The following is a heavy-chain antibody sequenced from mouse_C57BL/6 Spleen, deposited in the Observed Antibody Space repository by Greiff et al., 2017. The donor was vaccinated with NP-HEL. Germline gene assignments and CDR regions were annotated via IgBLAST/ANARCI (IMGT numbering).Heavy chain of an antibody. CDR2: IYPSRGYT. J-gene: IGHJ4*01. CDR3: AKSSTAPMDY. CDR1: GYTFSSYT. D-gene: IGHD3-2*01. Sequence: VPLQQSGAELARPGASVKMSCKASGYTFSSYTLHWVKQRPGQGLEWIGYIYPSRGYTKYNQKFKDKATLTADKSSSTAYMQLSSLTSEDSAVYYCAKSSTAPMDYWGQGTSVTVSS. V-gene: IGHV1-4*01.